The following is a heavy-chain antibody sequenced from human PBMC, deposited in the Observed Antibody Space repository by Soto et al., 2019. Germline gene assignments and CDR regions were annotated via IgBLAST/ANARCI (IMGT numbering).Heavy chain of an antibody. J-gene: IGHJ6*02. CDR2: INPIVGIT. V-gene: IGHV1-69*10. D-gene: IGHD3-3*01. CDR1: GGTFSSYT. CDR3: ARDGWFSALRIPFGLDV. Sequence: ASVKVSCKASGGTFSSYTISWVRQAPGQGLDWIGFINPIVGITTYSQKFQGRVTITRDTSTNSVYMELSSLTSEDTALYYCARDGWFSALRIPFGLDVWGQGTTVTVSS.